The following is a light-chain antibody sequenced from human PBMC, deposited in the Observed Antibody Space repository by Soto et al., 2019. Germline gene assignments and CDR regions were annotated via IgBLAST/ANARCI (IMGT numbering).Light chain of an antibody. CDR1: QSAISN. CDR2: DAS. Sequence: EIVMTQSPATLSVSPGERVTLSCRASQSAISNLAWYQQKPGQTPRLLIYDASTRATDIPARFSGSGSGTDFTLTISRLEPEDFAVYYCQQYGSSPPRTFGQGTKVDIK. V-gene: IGKV3-15*01. CDR3: QQYGSSPPRT. J-gene: IGKJ1*01.